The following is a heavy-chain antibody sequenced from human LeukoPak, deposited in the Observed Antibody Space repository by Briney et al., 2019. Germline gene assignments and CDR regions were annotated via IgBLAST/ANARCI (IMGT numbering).Heavy chain of an antibody. J-gene: IGHJ5*02. V-gene: IGHV3-21*01. CDR1: GFTFSSYS. Sequence: GGSLRLSCAASGFTFSSYSMSWVRQAPGKGLEWVSSISSSSSYIYYADSMKGRFTISRDNAKNSLYLQMNSLRAEDTAVYYCARVGYYDSSGYRGFDPWGQGTLVTVSS. CDR3: ARVGYYDSSGYRGFDP. D-gene: IGHD3-22*01. CDR2: ISSSSSYI.